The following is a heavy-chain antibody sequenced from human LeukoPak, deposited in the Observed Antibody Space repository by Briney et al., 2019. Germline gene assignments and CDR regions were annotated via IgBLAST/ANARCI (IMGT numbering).Heavy chain of an antibody. CDR3: ARDLVSRSNY. J-gene: IGHJ4*02. V-gene: IGHV3-23*01. D-gene: IGHD6-6*01. CDR2: ISAGGGAT. CDR1: GFTFTNYA. Sequence: GGSLRLSCAASGFTFTNYAMSWVRQAPGKGLEWVSAISAGGGATYYADSVKGRFTISRDNAKNSLYLQMSSLRAEDTAIYYCARDLVSRSNYWGQGTPVTVSS.